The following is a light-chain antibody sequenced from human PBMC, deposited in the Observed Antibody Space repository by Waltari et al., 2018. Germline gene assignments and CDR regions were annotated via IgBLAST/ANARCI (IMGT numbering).Light chain of an antibody. CDR3: CSYAGSYTFWV. V-gene: IGLV2-11*01. CDR1: SSDVGCCNY. J-gene: IGLJ3*02. CDR2: DVS. Sequence: QSALTQPRSVSGSPGQSVTISCTGTSSDVGCCNYVSWYQQHPGKAPNPMIYDVSQRPSGVPDRFSGSKSGNTASLTISGLQAEDEADYYCCSYAGSYTFWVFGGGTKLTVL.